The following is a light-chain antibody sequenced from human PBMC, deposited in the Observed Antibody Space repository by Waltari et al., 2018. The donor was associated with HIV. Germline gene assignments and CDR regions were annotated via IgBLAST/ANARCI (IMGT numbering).Light chain of an antibody. CDR1: RSNIGNNN. CDR2: SNN. J-gene: IGLJ2*01. V-gene: IGLV1-44*01. CDR3: ATWDDSLNGVF. Sequence: QSVLPQPPSASGTPGPRVTISCSGSRSNIGNNNVNWYQQFPGAAPKLLIYSNNQRPSGVPDRFSGSKSGTSASLAISGLQSEDEANYYCATWDDSLNGVFFGGGTKLTVL.